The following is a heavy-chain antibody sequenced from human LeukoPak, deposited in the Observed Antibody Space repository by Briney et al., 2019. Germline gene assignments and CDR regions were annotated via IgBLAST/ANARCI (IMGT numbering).Heavy chain of an antibody. V-gene: IGHV4-38-2*02. CDR3: AILSSNYYYYYYMDV. CDR2: IYHSGST. Sequence: SETLSLTCTVSGYSISSGYYWGWIRQPPGKGLEWIGSIYHSGSTYYNPSLKSRVTMSVDTSKNQFSLKLSSGTAADTAVYYCAILSSNYYYYYYMDVWGKGTTVTVPS. D-gene: IGHD2-2*01. J-gene: IGHJ6*03. CDR1: GYSISSGYY.